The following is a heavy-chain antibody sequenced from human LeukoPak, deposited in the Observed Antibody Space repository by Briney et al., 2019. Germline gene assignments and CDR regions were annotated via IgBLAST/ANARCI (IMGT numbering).Heavy chain of an antibody. Sequence: ASVKVSCKASGHTVTSYYMHWVRQAPGQGLEWMGRIKVDGGGTVYAQKFQGRVTMTRDMSTSTVYMDLSSLRSEDTAVYYCARELAGRNFDYWGQGTLVTVPS. D-gene: IGHD1-1*01. J-gene: IGHJ4*02. CDR3: ARELAGRNFDY. CDR1: GHTVTSYY. V-gene: IGHV1-46*01. CDR2: IKVDGGGT.